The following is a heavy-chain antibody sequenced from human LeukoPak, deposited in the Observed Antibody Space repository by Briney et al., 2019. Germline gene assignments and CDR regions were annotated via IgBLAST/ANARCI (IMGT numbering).Heavy chain of an antibody. D-gene: IGHD2-2*01. V-gene: IGHV3-43D*03. CDR2: ISWDGGST. CDR3: AKEGYCSSTSCYGLDY. Sequence: PGGSLRLSCAASGLTFDDYAMHWVRQAPGKGLEWVSLISWDGGSTYYADSVKGRFTISRDNSKNSLYLQMNSLRAEDTALYYCAKEGYCSSTSCYGLDYWGQGTLVTVSS. CDR1: GLTFDDYA. J-gene: IGHJ4*02.